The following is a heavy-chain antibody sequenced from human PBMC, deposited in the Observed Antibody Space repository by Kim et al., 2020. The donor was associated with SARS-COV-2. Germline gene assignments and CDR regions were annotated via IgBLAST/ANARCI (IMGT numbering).Heavy chain of an antibody. Sequence: GGSLRLSCAASGFTFDDYAMHWVRQAPGKGLEWVSGISWNSGSIAYADSVKGRFTISRDNAKNSLYLQMNSLRAEDTALYYCAKDGVRRDAAHFQHWGQGTLVTVSS. V-gene: IGHV3-9*01. J-gene: IGHJ1*01. CDR2: ISWNSGSI. CDR1: GFTFDDYA. CDR3: AKDGVRRDAAHFQH. D-gene: IGHD3-10*01.